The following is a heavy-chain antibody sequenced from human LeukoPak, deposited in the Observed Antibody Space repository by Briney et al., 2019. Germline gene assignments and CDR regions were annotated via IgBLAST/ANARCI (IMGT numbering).Heavy chain of an antibody. D-gene: IGHD2-2*01. Sequence: GGSLRLSCAASGFIFGDYNMNWVRQVPGKGLEWISYMSSTSTTIFYADSVKGRFTISRDNAKNSLYLQMNSLRAEDTAVYFCARVGNTGDAVIIPAAVGFDNWGQGTVVTVSS. V-gene: IGHV3-48*01. CDR1: GFIFGDYN. J-gene: IGHJ4*02. CDR2: MSSTSTTI. CDR3: ARVGNTGDAVIIPAAVGFDN.